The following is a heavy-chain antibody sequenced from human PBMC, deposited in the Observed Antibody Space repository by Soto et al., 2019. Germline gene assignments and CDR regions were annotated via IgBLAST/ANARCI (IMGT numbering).Heavy chain of an antibody. CDR1: GGSFSGYY. CDR2: INHRGST. J-gene: IGHJ6*02. D-gene: IGHD3-3*01. Sequence: SETLSLTCAVYGGSFSGYYWSWIRQPPGKGLEWIGEINHRGSTNYNPSLKSRVTISVDTSKNQFSLKLSSVTAADTAVYYCARALSYYDFWSGYYSSYYGMDVWGQGTTVTVSS. V-gene: IGHV4-34*01. CDR3: ARALSYYDFWSGYYSSYYGMDV.